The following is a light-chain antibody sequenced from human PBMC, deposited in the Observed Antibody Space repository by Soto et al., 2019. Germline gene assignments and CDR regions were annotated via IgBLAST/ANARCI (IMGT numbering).Light chain of an antibody. CDR1: SGSIASNY. CDR3: QSYDSRNQRVV. V-gene: IGLV6-57*04. J-gene: IGLJ2*01. Sequence: NFMLTQPHSVSESPGKTVTISCTRSSGSIASNYVQWYQQRPGIAPTTVIYEYNQRPSGVPDRFSGSIDSSSNSASLDIAGLKTEDEAEYYCQSYDSRNQRVVFGGGTKLTVL. CDR2: EYN.